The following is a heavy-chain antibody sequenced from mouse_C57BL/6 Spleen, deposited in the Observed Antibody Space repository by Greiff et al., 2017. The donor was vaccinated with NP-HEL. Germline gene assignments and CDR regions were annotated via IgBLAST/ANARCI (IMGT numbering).Heavy chain of an antibody. CDR3: TGTTVNY. V-gene: IGHV14-4*01. Sequence: VQLQQSGAELVRPGASVKLSCTASGFNIKDDYMHWVKQRPEQGLEWIGWIDPENGDTEYASKFQGKATITADTSSNTAYLQLSSLTSEDAAVYYCTGTTVNYWGQGTTLTVSS. CDR1: GFNIKDDY. J-gene: IGHJ2*01. D-gene: IGHD1-1*01. CDR2: IDPENGDT.